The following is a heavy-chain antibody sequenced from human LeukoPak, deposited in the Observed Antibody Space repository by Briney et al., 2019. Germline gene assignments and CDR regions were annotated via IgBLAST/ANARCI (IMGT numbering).Heavy chain of an antibody. J-gene: IGHJ4*02. CDR2: IDSGDNT. CDR3: ARRVTYYGEYYY. CDR1: GFNFGMYS. D-gene: IGHD1-26*01. Sequence: GGSLRLSCVASGFNFGMYSMDWVRQAPGKGLEYVSGIDSGDNTYYARSVKGRYTISRDNSKNTLYLQMDSLRLEDMGLFYCARRVTYYGEYYYWGQGTLVTVSA. V-gene: IGHV3-64*01.